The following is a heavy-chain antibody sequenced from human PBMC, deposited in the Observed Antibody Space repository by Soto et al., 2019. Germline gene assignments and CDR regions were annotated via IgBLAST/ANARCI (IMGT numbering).Heavy chain of an antibody. CDR2: IYYSGST. J-gene: IGHJ5*02. CDR3: ARHELPWAGTNWFDP. Sequence: QVQLQESGPGLVKPSETLSLTCTVSGGSISSYYWSWIRQPPGKGLEWIGYIYYSGSTNYNPSLRSRVASSVATSKTQFSLKLRSVTAADTAVYYCARHELPWAGTNWFDPWGQGTLVTVSS. V-gene: IGHV4-59*08. D-gene: IGHD6-19*01. CDR1: GGSISSYY.